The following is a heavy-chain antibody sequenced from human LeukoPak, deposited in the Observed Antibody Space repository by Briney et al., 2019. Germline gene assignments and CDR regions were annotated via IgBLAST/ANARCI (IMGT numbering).Heavy chain of an antibody. CDR1: GFTFSSYA. Sequence: GGSLRLSCAASGFTFSSYAMSWVRQAPGKGLEWVTAISGSGGSTYYADSVKGRFTISRDNSKNTLYLQMNSLRAEDTAVYYCAKAPSFGELALDYWGQGTLVTVSS. CDR3: AKAPSFGELALDY. V-gene: IGHV3-23*01. J-gene: IGHJ4*02. D-gene: IGHD3-10*01. CDR2: ISGSGGST.